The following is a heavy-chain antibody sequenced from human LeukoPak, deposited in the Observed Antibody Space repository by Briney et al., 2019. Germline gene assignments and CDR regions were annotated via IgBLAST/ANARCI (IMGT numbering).Heavy chain of an antibody. J-gene: IGHJ4*02. CDR2: ISYDGSNK. Sequence: GGSLRLSCAASGFTFSTYGMHWVRQAPGKGLEWVAVISYDGSNKYYADSVKGRFTISRDNSKNTLYLQMNSLRAEDTAVYYCAKDWGNWGYGYYFDHWGQGTLVTVSS. D-gene: IGHD7-27*01. CDR3: AKDWGNWGYGYYFDH. CDR1: GFTFSTYG. V-gene: IGHV3-30*18.